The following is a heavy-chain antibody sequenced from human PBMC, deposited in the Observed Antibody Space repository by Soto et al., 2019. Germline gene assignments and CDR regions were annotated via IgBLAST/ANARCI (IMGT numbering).Heavy chain of an antibody. D-gene: IGHD2-2*01. V-gene: IGHV3-15*01. J-gene: IGHJ4*02. CDR3: TTESLIVVVPAAADY. Sequence: GGSLRLSCAASGFTFSNAWMSWVRQAPGKGLEWVGRIKSKTDGGTTDYAAPVKGRFTISRDDSKNTLYLQMNSLKTEDTAVYYCTTESLIVVVPAAADYWGQGTLVTVSS. CDR1: GFTFSNAW. CDR2: IKSKTDGGTT.